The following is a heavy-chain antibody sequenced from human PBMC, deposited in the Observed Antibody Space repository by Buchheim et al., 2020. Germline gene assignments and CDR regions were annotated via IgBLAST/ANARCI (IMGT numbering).Heavy chain of an antibody. J-gene: IGHJ6*02. CDR1: GGSISSNYW. CDR2: TYHSGST. D-gene: IGHD2-21*01. V-gene: IGHV4-4*02. CDR3: ARIPYYYYYGLDV. Sequence: QVQLQESGPGLVKPSGTLSLTCDVSGGSISSNYWWSWVRQPPGMGLEWIGETYHSGSTNYNPSLKSRVTISVDKSKNKFSLKLTSVTAADTAVYYCARIPYYYYYGLDVWGQGTT.